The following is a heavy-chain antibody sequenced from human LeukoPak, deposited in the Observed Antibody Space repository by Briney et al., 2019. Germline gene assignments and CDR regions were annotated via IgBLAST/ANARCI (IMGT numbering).Heavy chain of an antibody. J-gene: IGHJ4*02. CDR3: AKDKGYIAVASPFDY. D-gene: IGHD6-19*01. V-gene: IGHV3-23*01. CDR2: ISGSGGST. Sequence: GRSLRLSCAASGFTFSSYAMSWVRQAPGKGLEWVSAISGSGGSTYYADSVKGRFTISRDNSKNTLYLQMNSLRAEDTAVYYCAKDKGYIAVASPFDYWGQGTLVTVSS. CDR1: GFTFSSYA.